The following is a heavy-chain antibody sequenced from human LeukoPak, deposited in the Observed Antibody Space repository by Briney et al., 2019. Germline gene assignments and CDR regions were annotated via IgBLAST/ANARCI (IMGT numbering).Heavy chain of an antibody. CDR2: IIPIFGTA. CDR1: GGTFSSYA. J-gene: IGHJ4*02. V-gene: IGHV1-69*05. D-gene: IGHD6-13*01. CDR3: ARSPGIGTAGTVDY. Sequence: ASVKVSCNASGGTFSSYAISWVRQAPGQGLEWMEGIIPIFGTANYAQKFQGRVTITTDESTSTAYMELSSLRSEDTAVYYCARSPGIGTAGTVDYWGQGTLVTVSS.